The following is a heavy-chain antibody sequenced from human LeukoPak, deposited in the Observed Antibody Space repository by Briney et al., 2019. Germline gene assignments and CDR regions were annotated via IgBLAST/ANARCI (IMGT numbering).Heavy chain of an antibody. CDR3: AREGYYGSGSYPFDY. V-gene: IGHV4-59*01. CDR1: GGSISSYY. Sequence: PSETLSLTCTVSGGSISSYYWSWIRQPPGKGLERIGYIYYSGSTNYNPSLKSRVTISVDTSKNQFSLKLSSVTAADTAVYYCAREGYYGSGSYPFDYWGQGTLVTVSS. D-gene: IGHD3-10*01. CDR2: IYYSGST. J-gene: IGHJ4*02.